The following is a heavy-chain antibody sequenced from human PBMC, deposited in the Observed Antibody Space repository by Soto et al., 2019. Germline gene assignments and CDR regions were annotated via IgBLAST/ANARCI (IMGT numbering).Heavy chain of an antibody. Sequence: EVQLVESGGGLVQPGGSLRLSCAASGFPFSNSWLSWVRQAPGKGLVWVSRINGDGSNTNYADSVKGRFTISRDNAMKTLHLQMNSLRVEDTAVYYCVRDFRWGQGTLVTVSS. V-gene: IGHV3-74*01. CDR1: GFPFSNSW. CDR2: INGDGSNT. CDR3: VRDFR. J-gene: IGHJ4*02.